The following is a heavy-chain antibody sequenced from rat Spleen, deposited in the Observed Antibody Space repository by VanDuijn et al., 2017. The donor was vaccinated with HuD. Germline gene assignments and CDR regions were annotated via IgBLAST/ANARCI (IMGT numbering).Heavy chain of an antibody. CDR1: GFTFNNYW. CDR3: TRHSNWGFDY. J-gene: IGHJ2*01. D-gene: IGHD5-1*01. V-gene: IGHV5-31*01. Sequence: EVQLVESGGGLVQPGRSLKLSCVASGFTFNNYWMTWIRQAPGKGLEWIASITNTAGNTYYPDSVKGRFTISRDNAKSTLYLQMNGLGSEDTATYYCTRHSNWGFDYWGQGVMVTVSS. CDR2: ITNTAGNT.